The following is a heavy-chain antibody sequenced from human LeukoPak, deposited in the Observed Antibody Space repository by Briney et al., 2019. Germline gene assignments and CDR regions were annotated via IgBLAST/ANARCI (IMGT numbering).Heavy chain of an antibody. D-gene: IGHD6-6*01. V-gene: IGHV4-34*01. CDR1: GGSFSGYY. J-gene: IGHJ4*02. CDR3: ARGKGYTTSSRHRGIDN. Sequence: SGTLSLTCAVYGGSFSGYYWSWIRQPPGKGLEWIGEIKDSGSANYNPSLKSRVFISVDTSKNQFSLKLRSVTAADTAVYYCARGKGYTTSSRHRGIDNWGQGTLVTVSS. CDR2: IKDSGSA.